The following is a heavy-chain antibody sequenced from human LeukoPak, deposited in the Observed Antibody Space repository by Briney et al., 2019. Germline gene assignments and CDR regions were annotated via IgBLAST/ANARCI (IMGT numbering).Heavy chain of an antibody. V-gene: IGHV3-30*18. J-gene: IGHJ6*03. Sequence: GGSLRLSCAASGFTFSRYGMHWVRQAPGKGLEWVAVISYDGSNKYYADSVKGRFTISRDNSKNTLYLQMNSLRAEDTAVYYCAKDETQTLYYYYYYYMDVWGKGTTATVSS. CDR3: AKDETQTLYYYYYYYMDV. CDR1: GFTFSRYG. CDR2: ISYDGSNK.